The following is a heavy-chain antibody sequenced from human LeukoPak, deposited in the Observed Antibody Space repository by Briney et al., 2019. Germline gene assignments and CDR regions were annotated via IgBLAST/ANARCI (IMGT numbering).Heavy chain of an antibody. CDR1: GYTFTTYN. J-gene: IGHJ4*02. CDR2: INTNTGNP. CDR3: ARELWGFRSSRSFAY. V-gene: IGHV7-4-1*02. Sequence: ASVKVSCKASGYTFTTYNINWVRQAPGQGLEWMGWINTNTGNPAYAQGFAGRFVFSLDTSVSTAYLEISSLKAEDSAVYYCARELWGFRSSRSFAYWGQGTLVTVSS. D-gene: IGHD6-13*01.